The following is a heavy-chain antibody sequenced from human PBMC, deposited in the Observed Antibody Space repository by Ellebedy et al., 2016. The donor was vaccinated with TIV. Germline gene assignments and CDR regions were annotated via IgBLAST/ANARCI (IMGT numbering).Heavy chain of an antibody. D-gene: IGHD3-10*01. CDR1: GFTFRTYG. V-gene: IGHV3-30*02. J-gene: IGHJ6*02. Sequence: GGSLRLSCAASGFTFRTYGMHWVRQAPGKGLEWVAFIQFDGTKENYADSVKGRFAISRDNSKNTLYLQMNSLRAEDTAVYDCARASGIMVRGVMYDYGMDVWGQGTTVTVSS. CDR3: ARASGIMVRGVMYDYGMDV. CDR2: IQFDGTKE.